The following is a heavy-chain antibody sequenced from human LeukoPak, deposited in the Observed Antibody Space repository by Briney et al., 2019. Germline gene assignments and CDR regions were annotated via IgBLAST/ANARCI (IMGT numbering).Heavy chain of an antibody. CDR2: IYHSGRT. CDR1: GYSISSGYY. Sequence: PSETLSLTCTVSGYSISSGYYWGWIRQPPGKGLEWIGIIYHSGRTDYNPSLKSRVTISEDTSKNQFSLKLSSVTAADTAVYYCARGSRLGVVERDAFDIWGQGTMVTVSS. V-gene: IGHV4-38-2*02. CDR3: ARGSRLGVVERDAFDI. D-gene: IGHD3-3*01. J-gene: IGHJ3*02.